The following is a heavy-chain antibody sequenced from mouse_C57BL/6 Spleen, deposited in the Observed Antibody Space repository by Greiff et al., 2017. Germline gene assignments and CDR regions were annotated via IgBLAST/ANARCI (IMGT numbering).Heavy chain of an antibody. Sequence: VQLQQSGAELARPGASVKLSCKASGYTFTSYGISWVKQRTGQGLEWIGEIYPRSGNTYYNEKVKGKATLTADKSSSTAYMELRSLTSEDSAVYFGARWTLITTKGYFDVWGTGTTVTVSS. V-gene: IGHV1-81*01. J-gene: IGHJ1*03. CDR1: GYTFTSYG. CDR2: IYPRSGNT. CDR3: ARWTLITTKGYFDV. D-gene: IGHD1-1*01.